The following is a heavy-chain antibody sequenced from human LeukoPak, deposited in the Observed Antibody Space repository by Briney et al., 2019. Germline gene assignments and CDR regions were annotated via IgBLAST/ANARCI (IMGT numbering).Heavy chain of an antibody. CDR1: GFTFDDYA. Sequence: GGSLRLSCAASGFTFDDYAMHWVRQAPGKGLEWVSGISSNSGSIDYADSVKGRFTISRDNAKNSLYLQMNSLRAEDTDLYYCTKGAHYYDSSGYWSWGQGTLVTVSS. J-gene: IGHJ5*02. CDR3: TKGAHYYDSSGYWS. D-gene: IGHD3-22*01. CDR2: ISSNSGSI. V-gene: IGHV3-9*01.